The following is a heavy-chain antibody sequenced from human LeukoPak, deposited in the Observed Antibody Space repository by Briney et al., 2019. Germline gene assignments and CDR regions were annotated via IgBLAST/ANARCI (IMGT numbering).Heavy chain of an antibody. CDR1: GYTFTGYY. D-gene: IGHD6-13*01. J-gene: IGHJ4*02. CDR3: ARSSSSSWLVQAH. CDR2: INPNSGGT. Sequence: ASVKVSCKASGYTFTGYYMHWVRQAPGQGLEWMGWINPNSGGTNYAQKFQGRVTMTRDMSISTAYMELSRLRSDHTAVYYCARSSSSSWLVQAHWGQGTLVTVSS. V-gene: IGHV1-2*02.